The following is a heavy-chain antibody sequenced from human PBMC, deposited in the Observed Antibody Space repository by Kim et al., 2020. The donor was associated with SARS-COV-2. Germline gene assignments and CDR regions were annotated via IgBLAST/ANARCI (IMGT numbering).Heavy chain of an antibody. D-gene: IGHD2-8*01. CDR3: ARGQSVLMVYALAAFDI. Sequence: VKSRITINPDTSKNQFSLQLNSVTPEDTAVYYCARGQSVLMVYALAAFDIWGQGTMVTVSS. V-gene: IGHV6-1*01. J-gene: IGHJ3*02.